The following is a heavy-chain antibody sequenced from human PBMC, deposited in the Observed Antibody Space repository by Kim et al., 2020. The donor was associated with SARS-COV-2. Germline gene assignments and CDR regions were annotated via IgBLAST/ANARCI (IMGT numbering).Heavy chain of an antibody. CDR2: ISSSSSYI. D-gene: IGHD5-12*01. CDR1: GFTFSSYS. V-gene: IGHV3-21*01. J-gene: IGHJ4*02. Sequence: GGSLRLSCAASGFTFSSYSMNWVRQAPGKGLEWVSSISSSSSYIYYADSVKGRFTISRDNAKNSLYLQMNSLRAEDTAVYYCAGEGGGWLQLHQFDYWGQGTLVTVSS. CDR3: AGEGGGWLQLHQFDY.